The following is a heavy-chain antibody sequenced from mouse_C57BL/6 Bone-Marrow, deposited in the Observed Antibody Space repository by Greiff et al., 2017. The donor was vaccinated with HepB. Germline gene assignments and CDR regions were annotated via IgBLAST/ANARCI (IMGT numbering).Heavy chain of an antibody. CDR2: IYPGDGDT. CDR3: ASERGYYYAMDY. V-gene: IGHV1-80*01. J-gene: IGHJ4*01. CDR1: GYAFSSYW. D-gene: IGHD2-2*01. Sequence: QVQLQQSGAELVKPGASVKISCKASGYAFSSYWMNWVKQRPGKGLEWIGQIYPGDGDTNYNGKFKGKATLTADKSSRTAYMQLSSLTAEDSAVYFCASERGYYYAMDYWGQGTSVTVFS.